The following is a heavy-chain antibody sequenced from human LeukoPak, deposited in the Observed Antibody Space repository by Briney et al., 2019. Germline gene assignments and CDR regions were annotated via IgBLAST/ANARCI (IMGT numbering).Heavy chain of an antibody. D-gene: IGHD2-21*02. CDR3: ARSVVTATNPHPYFDY. CDR1: GFTVSSNY. V-gene: IGHV3-66*01. J-gene: IGHJ4*02. Sequence: PGGSLRLSCAASGFTVSSNYMSWVRQAPGKGLEWVSIIYSGGSTYYADSVKGRFTISRDNSKNTLYLQMYSLRAEDTAVYYCARSVVTATNPHPYFDYWGQGTLVTVSS. CDR2: IYSGGST.